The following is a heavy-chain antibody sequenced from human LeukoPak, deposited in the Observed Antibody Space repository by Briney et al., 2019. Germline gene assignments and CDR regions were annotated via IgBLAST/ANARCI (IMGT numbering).Heavy chain of an antibody. CDR3: ARVTPYCSGGSCYSRVGYFDY. D-gene: IGHD2-15*01. CDR1: GGSISSGDYY. V-gene: IGHV4-30-4*08. J-gene: IGHJ4*02. CDR2: IYYSGST. Sequence: SQTLSLTCTVSGGSISSGDYYWSWIRQPPGKGLEWIGYIYYSGSTYYNPSLKSRVTISVDTSKNQFSLKLSSMTAADTAVYYCARVTPYCSGGSCYSRVGYFDYWGQGTLVTVSS.